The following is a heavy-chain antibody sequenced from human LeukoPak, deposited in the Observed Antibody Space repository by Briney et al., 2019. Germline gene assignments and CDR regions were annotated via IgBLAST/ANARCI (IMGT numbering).Heavy chain of an antibody. CDR2: IYYSGST. CDR1: GGSISSYY. V-gene: IGHV4-59*01. CDR3: ATPGYCSSTSCYRYFQH. Sequence: SETLSLTCTVSGGSISSYYWSWIRQPPGKGLEWIGYIYYSGSTNYNPSLKSRVTTSVDTSKNQFSLKLSSVTAADTAVYYCATPGYCSSTSCYRYFQHWGQGTLVTVSS. D-gene: IGHD2-2*02. J-gene: IGHJ1*01.